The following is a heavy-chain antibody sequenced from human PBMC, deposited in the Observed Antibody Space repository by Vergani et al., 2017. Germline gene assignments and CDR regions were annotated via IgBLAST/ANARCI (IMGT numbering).Heavy chain of an antibody. D-gene: IGHD1-26*01. Sequence: QVQLQESGPGLVKPSETLSLTCTVSGGSISSYYWSWIRQPPGKGLEWIGYIYYSGSTNYNPSLKSRVTISVDTSKNQFSLKLSSVTAADTAVYYCARHGIEEGGSDPGDYYYYGMDVWGQGTTVTVSS. CDR2: IYYSGST. J-gene: IGHJ6*02. V-gene: IGHV4-59*08. CDR3: ARHGIEEGGSDPGDYYYYGMDV. CDR1: GGSISSYY.